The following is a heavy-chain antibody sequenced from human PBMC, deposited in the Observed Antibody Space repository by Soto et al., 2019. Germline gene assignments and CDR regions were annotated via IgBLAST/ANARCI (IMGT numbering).Heavy chain of an antibody. Sequence: QVELVQSGAEVKKPGSSVKVSCQASEDTFRNYAISWVRQAPGQGLEWMGGFIPIFGTANYAQKFQVRVTITANTSANTVYWELSSLRSEDTAVYYCASTKYDSSAYYYWYLGLWGRGTLVTFSS. CDR2: FIPIFGTA. CDR1: EDTFRNYA. J-gene: IGHJ2*01. CDR3: ASTKYDSSAYYYWYLGL. D-gene: IGHD3-22*01. V-gene: IGHV1-69*06.